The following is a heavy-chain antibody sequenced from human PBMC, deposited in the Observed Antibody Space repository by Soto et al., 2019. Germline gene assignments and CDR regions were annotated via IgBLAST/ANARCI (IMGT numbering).Heavy chain of an antibody. CDR2: ISGTGGST. Sequence: EVQLLESGGGLVQPGGSLRLSCAASGFTFSSYAMSWVRQAPGKGLEWVSAISGTGGSTSYADSVKGRFTFSSDNSKNTLYLQMNSLRVEDTALYYCAIGGLGSSSWYEGYWGQGTLVTVSS. CDR3: AIGGLGSSSWYEGY. J-gene: IGHJ4*02. D-gene: IGHD6-13*01. CDR1: GFTFSSYA. V-gene: IGHV3-23*01.